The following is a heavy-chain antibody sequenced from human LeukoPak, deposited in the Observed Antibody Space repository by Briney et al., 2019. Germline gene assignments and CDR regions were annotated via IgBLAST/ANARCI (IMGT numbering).Heavy chain of an antibody. V-gene: IGHV3-7*01. J-gene: IGHJ4*02. D-gene: IGHD1-26*01. CDR3: VGESDTGEAFDY. CDR1: GFTFSSYW. CDR2: MRQDGNEK. Sequence: GGSLRLSCVASGFTFSSYWMTWVRQAPGKGLEWVANMRQDGNEKYYVDSVRGRFTISRDNAKNSLYLQMNSLRAEDTAVYYCVGESDTGEAFDYWGQGTLVTVSS.